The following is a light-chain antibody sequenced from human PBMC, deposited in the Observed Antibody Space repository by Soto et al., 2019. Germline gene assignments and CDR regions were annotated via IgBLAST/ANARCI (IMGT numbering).Light chain of an antibody. J-gene: IGLJ3*02. CDR2: STT. CDR1: TGAVTSGYY. V-gene: IGLV7-43*01. CDR3: LLYYGGAQGV. Sequence: QAVVTQEPSLTVSPGGTVTLTCAINTGAVTSGYYPNWFQQKPGQAPRSLIYSTTYKHSWTPARFSGSLLGDKAALTLSGVQPEDEAEYYCLLYYGGAQGVFGGGTKLTVL.